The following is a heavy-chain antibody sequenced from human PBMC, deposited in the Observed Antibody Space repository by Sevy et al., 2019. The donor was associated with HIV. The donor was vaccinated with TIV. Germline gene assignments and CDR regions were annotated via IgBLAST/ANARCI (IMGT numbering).Heavy chain of an antibody. D-gene: IGHD3-3*01. CDR1: GFTFSNYG. CDR3: AKTFAIFGVPMSPDFDP. Sequence: GGSLRLSCAASGFTFSNYGMHWVRQAPGKGLEWVAVIWYDGSYKYYADSVKGRFTISRDNTKSTLYLQMNSLRAEDTALYYCAKTFAIFGVPMSPDFDPWGQGTLVTVSS. V-gene: IGHV3-33*06. J-gene: IGHJ5*02. CDR2: IWYDGSYK.